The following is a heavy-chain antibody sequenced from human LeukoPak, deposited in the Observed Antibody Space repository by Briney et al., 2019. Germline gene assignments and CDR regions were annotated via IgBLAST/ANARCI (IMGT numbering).Heavy chain of an antibody. V-gene: IGHV1-69*05. D-gene: IGHD3-22*01. CDR1: GGTFSSYA. Sequence: SVKVSCEASGGTFSSYAISWVRQAPGQGLEWMGRIIPIFGTANYAQKFQGRVTITTDESTSTAYMELSSLRSEDTAVYYCARASTLDSSGYWFDPWGQGTLVTVSS. CDR3: ARASTLDSSGYWFDP. J-gene: IGHJ5*02. CDR2: IIPIFGTA.